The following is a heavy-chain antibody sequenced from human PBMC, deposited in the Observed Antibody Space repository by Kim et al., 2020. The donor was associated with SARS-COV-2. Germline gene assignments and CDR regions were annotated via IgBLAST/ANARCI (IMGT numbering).Heavy chain of an antibody. J-gene: IGHJ4*02. V-gene: IGHV4-61*02. CDR1: GGSISSGSYY. Sequence: SETLSLTCTVSGGSISSGSYYWSWIRQPAGKGLEWIGRIYTSGSTNYNPYLKSRVTISVDTSKNQFSLKLSSVTAADTAVYYCARDYYDSSGYFDYWGQGTLVTVSS. CDR2: IYTSGST. D-gene: IGHD3-22*01. CDR3: ARDYYDSSGYFDY.